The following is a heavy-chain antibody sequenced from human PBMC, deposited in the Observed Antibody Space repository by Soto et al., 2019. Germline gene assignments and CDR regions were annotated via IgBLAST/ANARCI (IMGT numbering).Heavy chain of an antibody. Sequence: PLSLTCSVSGDSISSGGYSWSWIRQPPGKGLEWIGYIYHSGSTYYNPSLKSRVTISVDRSKNQFSLKLSSVTAADTAVYYGARFTVNEAYWGQGTLVTVSS. CDR2: IYHSGST. V-gene: IGHV4-30-2*01. CDR1: GDSISSGGYS. J-gene: IGHJ4*02. CDR3: ARFTVNEAY. D-gene: IGHD4-17*01.